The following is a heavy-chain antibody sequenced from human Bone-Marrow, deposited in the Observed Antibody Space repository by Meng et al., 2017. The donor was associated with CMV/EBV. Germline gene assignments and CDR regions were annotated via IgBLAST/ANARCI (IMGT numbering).Heavy chain of an antibody. CDR3: ARDRQYCSSTSCYRGYYYYYGMDV. Sequence: GSLKISCAASGFTFSSYAMHWVRQAPGKGLEWVAVISYDGSNKYYADSVKGRFTISRDNSKNTLYLQMNSLRTEDTAVYYCARDRQYCSSTSCYRGYYYYYGMDVWGQGTTVTVSS. D-gene: IGHD2-2*02. J-gene: IGHJ6*02. V-gene: IGHV3-30*04. CDR2: ISYDGSNK. CDR1: GFTFSSYA.